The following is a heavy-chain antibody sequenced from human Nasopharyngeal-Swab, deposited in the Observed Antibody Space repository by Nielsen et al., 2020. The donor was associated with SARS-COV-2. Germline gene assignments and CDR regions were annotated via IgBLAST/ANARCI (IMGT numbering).Heavy chain of an antibody. CDR2: MNPNSGNT. CDR3: ARGLRRGADY. Sequence: ASVRVSCKASGYTFTRYDINWVRQATGQGLEWMGWMNPNSGNTGYAQKFQGRVTMTRNTSIRTAYMELSSLRSEDTAVYYCARGLRRGADYWGQGTLVTVSS. CDR1: GYTFTRYD. J-gene: IGHJ4*02. V-gene: IGHV1-8*01.